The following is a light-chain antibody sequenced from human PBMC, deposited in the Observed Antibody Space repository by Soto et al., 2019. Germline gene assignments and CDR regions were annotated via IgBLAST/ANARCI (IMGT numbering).Light chain of an antibody. V-gene: IGKV1-9*01. CDR3: PQLNSYPPT. Sequence: IQLTQSPSSLSASVGDRVTITCQASRGISSYLAWYQQKPGKAPKLLVYSASTLQSGVPSRFTASGSAPAFPLTLPSLQPAASATYFCPQLNSYPPTFGQGTRLE. CDR1: RGISSY. CDR2: SAS. J-gene: IGKJ5*01.